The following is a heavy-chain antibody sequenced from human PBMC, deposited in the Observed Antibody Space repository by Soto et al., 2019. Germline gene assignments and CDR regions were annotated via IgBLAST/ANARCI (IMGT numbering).Heavy chain of an antibody. J-gene: IGHJ3*02. CDR1: GFTFSSYA. CDR3: AKDENYYDSSGYYWDDAFDI. Sequence: GGSLRLSCAASGFTFSSYAMSWVRQAPGKGLEWVSAISGSGGSTYYADSVKGRFTISRDNSKNTLYLQMNSLRAEDTAVYYCAKDENYYDSSGYYWDDAFDIWGQGTMV. D-gene: IGHD3-22*01. V-gene: IGHV3-23*01. CDR2: ISGSGGST.